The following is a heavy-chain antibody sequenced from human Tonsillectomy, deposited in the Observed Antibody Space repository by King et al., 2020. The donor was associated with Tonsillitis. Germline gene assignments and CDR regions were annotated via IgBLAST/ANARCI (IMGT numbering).Heavy chain of an antibody. CDR1: GGSISGGGYY. V-gene: IGHV4-31*03. Sequence: QLQESGPGLLKPSQTLSLTCTVSGGSISGGGYYWSWIRQHPGKGLEWIGYIYYSGSTYYSPSLKRRITISVDTSKSQFSLKLSSVTAADTAVYYCARGVYDFWSGYTDAFDIWGQGTMVTVSS. J-gene: IGHJ3*02. CDR3: ARGVYDFWSGYTDAFDI. CDR2: IYYSGST. D-gene: IGHD3-3*01.